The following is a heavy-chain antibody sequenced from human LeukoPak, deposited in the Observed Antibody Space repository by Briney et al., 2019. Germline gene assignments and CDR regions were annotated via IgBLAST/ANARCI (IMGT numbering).Heavy chain of an antibody. Sequence: GSLRLSCAASGFTFSSYGMSWVRQAPGKGLEWVSAISGSGGSTYYADSVKGRFTISRDNSKNTLYLQMNSLRAEDTAVYYCARGLSSGWFQGFDYWGQGTLVTVSS. D-gene: IGHD6-19*01. CDR2: ISGSGGST. V-gene: IGHV3-23*01. CDR3: ARGLSSGWFQGFDY. J-gene: IGHJ4*02. CDR1: GFTFSSYG.